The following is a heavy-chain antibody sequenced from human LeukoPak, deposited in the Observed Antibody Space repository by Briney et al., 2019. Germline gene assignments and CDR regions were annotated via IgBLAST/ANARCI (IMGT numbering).Heavy chain of an antibody. Sequence: GGSLRLSCAASGFSFSNYWMHWVRQGPGKGLVWVSRINSDGNSTSYADSVKGRFTISRDNAKNTLFLQMNSLRAEDTAVYYCARDLGGSTTPGLDYWGQGTLVTVSS. CDR2: INSDGNST. V-gene: IGHV3-74*01. D-gene: IGHD2-2*01. CDR1: GFSFSNYW. CDR3: ARDLGGSTTPGLDY. J-gene: IGHJ4*02.